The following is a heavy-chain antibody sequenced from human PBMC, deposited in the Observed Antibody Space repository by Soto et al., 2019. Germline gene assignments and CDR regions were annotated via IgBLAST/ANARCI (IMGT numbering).Heavy chain of an antibody. CDR3: ARARRSSSWTTNS. Sequence: QVQLVESGGGVVQPGGPRRLSGEVPGLNSRGSGMNGVGQAPGKGLEWVAFSSFDGGNKYHADSVKGRFTISRDNSKNTLYLQMNSLREGDTGVYYCARARRSSSWTTNSWGQGTLVTVSS. D-gene: IGHD2-8*01. V-gene: IGHV3-30*02. CDR1: GLNSRGSG. J-gene: IGHJ5*02. CDR2: SSFDGGNK.